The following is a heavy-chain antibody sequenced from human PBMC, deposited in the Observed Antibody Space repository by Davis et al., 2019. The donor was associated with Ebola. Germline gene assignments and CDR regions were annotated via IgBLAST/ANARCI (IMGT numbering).Heavy chain of an antibody. CDR1: GFTFSSYS. CDR2: ISSSSSTI. D-gene: IGHD3-22*01. J-gene: IGHJ4*02. V-gene: IGHV3-48*04. CDR3: ARDRGSDSSGYYYDY. Sequence: GESLKISCAASGFTFSSYSMNWVRQAPGKGLEWVSYISSSSSTIYYADSVKGRFTISRDNAKNSLYLQMNSLRAKDTAVYYCARDRGSDSSGYYYDYWGQGTLVTVSS.